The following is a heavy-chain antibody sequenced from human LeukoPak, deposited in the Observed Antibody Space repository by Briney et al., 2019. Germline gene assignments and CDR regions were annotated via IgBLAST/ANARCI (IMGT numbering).Heavy chain of an antibody. CDR2: INHSGST. D-gene: IGHD6-13*01. Sequence: SETLSLTCGVYGGSFSAYYWSWIRQPPGKGLEWIGDINHSGSTKYNPSLMSRVAISVDSSKNQFSLKLSSVTAADTAVYYCARKYSSSWYPYYYYYYMDVWGKGPRSPSP. V-gene: IGHV4-34*01. J-gene: IGHJ6*03. CDR1: GGSFSAYY. CDR3: ARKYSSSWYPYYYYYYMDV.